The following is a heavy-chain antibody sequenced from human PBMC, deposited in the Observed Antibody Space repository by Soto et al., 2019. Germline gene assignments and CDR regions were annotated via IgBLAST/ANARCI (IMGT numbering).Heavy chain of an antibody. CDR1: GFTFSSYA. Sequence: GGSLRLSCAASGFTFSSYAMSWVRQAPGKGLEWVSAISGSGGSTYYADTVKGRFTISRDNSKNTLYLQMNSLRAEDTAFFYCAKAHSGSSSSIYNWFDPWGQGTLVTVSS. CDR2: ISGSGGST. CDR3: AKAHSGSSSSIYNWFDP. J-gene: IGHJ5*02. V-gene: IGHV3-23*01. D-gene: IGHD6-6*01.